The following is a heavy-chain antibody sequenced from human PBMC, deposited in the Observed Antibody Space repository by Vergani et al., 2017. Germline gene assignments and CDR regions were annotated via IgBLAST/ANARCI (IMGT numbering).Heavy chain of an antibody. CDR3: ATDLRYYLEIATITLVPPDY. Sequence: QVQLVESGGGLVKPGGSLRLSCAASGFTFSDYYMSWIRQAPGKGLEWVSYISSSGSTIYYADSVKGRFTISRDNAKHSLYLQMNSLRAEDTAVYYCATDLRYYLEIATITLVPPDYWGQGTLVTVSS. CDR2: ISSSGSTI. D-gene: IGHD5-24*01. J-gene: IGHJ4*02. CDR1: GFTFSDYY. V-gene: IGHV3-11*01.